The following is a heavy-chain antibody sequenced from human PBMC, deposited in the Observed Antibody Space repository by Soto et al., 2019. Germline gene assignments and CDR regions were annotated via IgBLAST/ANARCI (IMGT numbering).Heavy chain of an antibody. D-gene: IGHD6-13*01. CDR2: IIPVFGTT. V-gene: IGHV1-69*01. J-gene: IGHJ6*01. CDR3: ARGRGMGFSSTWNIYWYYNMDV. CDR1: GGSFSDYA. Sequence: QVQLDQSGPEQKRPGSSVKVSCKAAGGSFSDYALSWVRQASGQRLEWIGGIIPVFGTTNYAQRFQDRVTITADGSAITAHMELRSLRNDDTAVYFCARGRGMGFSSTWNIYWYYNMDVWGQGTAVTVSS.